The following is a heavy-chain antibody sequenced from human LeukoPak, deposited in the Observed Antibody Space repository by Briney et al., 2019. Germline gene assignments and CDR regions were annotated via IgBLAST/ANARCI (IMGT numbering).Heavy chain of an antibody. Sequence: PGGSLRLSCTASGFSFSGHWMHWVRQASGKGLKWVSVIYSGGSTYYADSVKGRFTISRDNSKNTLYLQMNSLRAEDMAVYYCARDPSLHVGYGMDVWGQGTTVTVSS. J-gene: IGHJ6*02. CDR2: IYSGGST. D-gene: IGHD1-26*01. V-gene: IGHV3-66*01. CDR1: GFSFSGHW. CDR3: ARDPSLHVGYGMDV.